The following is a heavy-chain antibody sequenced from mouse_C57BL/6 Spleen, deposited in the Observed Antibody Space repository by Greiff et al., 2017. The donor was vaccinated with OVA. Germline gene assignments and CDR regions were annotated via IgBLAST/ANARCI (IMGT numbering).Heavy chain of an antibody. Sequence: QVQLQQPGAELVRPGTSVKLSCKASGYTFTSSWMHWVKQRPGQGLEWIGVIDPSDSYTNYNQKFKGKATLTVDTSSSTAYMQLSSLTSEDSAVYYCARPYDYDRTWFAYGGQGTLVTVSA. CDR3: ARPYDYDRTWFAY. CDR2: IDPSDSYT. J-gene: IGHJ3*01. V-gene: IGHV1-59*01. D-gene: IGHD2-4*01. CDR1: GYTFTSSW.